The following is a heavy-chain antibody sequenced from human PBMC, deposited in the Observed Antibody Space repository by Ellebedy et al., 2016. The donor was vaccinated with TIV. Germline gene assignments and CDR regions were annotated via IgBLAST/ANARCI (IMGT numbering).Heavy chain of an antibody. D-gene: IGHD1-26*01. CDR2: NSSSGGA. J-gene: IGHJ4*02. V-gene: IGHV4-59*01. CDR3: ARDGFVGAFDY. CDR1: GGSISTYF. Sequence: MPSETLSLTCTVSGGSISTYFWSWIRQPPGKGLEWIGYNSSSGGAKYSPSLKSRVTISVDTSKNHFSLKLSPVTAADTAVYYCARDGFVGAFDYWGQGTLVTVSS.